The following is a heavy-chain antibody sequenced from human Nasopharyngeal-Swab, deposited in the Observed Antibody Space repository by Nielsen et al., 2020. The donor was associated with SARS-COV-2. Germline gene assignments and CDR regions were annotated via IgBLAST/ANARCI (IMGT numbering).Heavy chain of an antibody. CDR3: AKDRDSGDESEEYYHYYGMDV. CDR2: ISGSDHTT. CDR1: GFTFRSYA. V-gene: IGHV3-23*01. J-gene: IGHJ6*02. D-gene: IGHD6-25*01. Sequence: GEPLKISCAASGFTFRSYAISWVRQAPGKGLEWVSVISGSDHTTYYADSVKGRFTISRDNSKNTVNLQMNSLRVEDTAIYYCAKDRDSGDESEEYYHYYGMDVWGQGAPVTVSS.